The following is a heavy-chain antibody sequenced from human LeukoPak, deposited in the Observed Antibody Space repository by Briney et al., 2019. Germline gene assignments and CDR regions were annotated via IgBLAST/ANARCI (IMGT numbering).Heavy chain of an antibody. Sequence: SQTLSLTCAVSGGSISSGGYSWSWIRQPPGKGLEWIGEINHSGSTNYNPSLKSRVTISVDTSKNQFSLKLSSVTAADTAVYYCARGGGMVYARLCWFDPWGQGTLVTVSS. CDR1: GGSISSGGYS. V-gene: IGHV4-30-2*01. D-gene: IGHD2-8*01. CDR2: INHSGST. J-gene: IGHJ5*02. CDR3: ARGGGMVYARLCWFDP.